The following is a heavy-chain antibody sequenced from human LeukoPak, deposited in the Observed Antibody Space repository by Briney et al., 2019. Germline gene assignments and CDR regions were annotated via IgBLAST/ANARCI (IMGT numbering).Heavy chain of an antibody. Sequence: GGSLRLSCAASGFTFSDYYMSWIRQAPGKGLEWVSYISSSGSTIYYADSVKGRFTISRDNAKNSLYLQMNSLRAEDTAVYYCARDGSYYDSSGYGCVYWGQGTPGTGSS. V-gene: IGHV3-11*01. J-gene: IGHJ4*02. CDR2: ISSSGSTI. CDR1: GFTFSDYY. D-gene: IGHD3-22*01. CDR3: ARDGSYYDSSGYGCVY.